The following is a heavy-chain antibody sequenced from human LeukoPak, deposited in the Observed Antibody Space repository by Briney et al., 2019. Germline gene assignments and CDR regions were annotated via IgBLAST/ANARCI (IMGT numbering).Heavy chain of an antibody. Sequence: SVKVSCKASGGTFSSYAISWVRQAPGQGLKWMGGIIPILGTANYAQKFQGRVTITADKSTSTAYMELSSLRSEDTAVYYCARVVVPAANHFYYYGMDVWGKGTTVTVSS. D-gene: IGHD2-2*01. CDR2: IIPILGTA. V-gene: IGHV1-69*06. CDR3: ARVVVPAANHFYYYGMDV. CDR1: GGTFSSYA. J-gene: IGHJ6*04.